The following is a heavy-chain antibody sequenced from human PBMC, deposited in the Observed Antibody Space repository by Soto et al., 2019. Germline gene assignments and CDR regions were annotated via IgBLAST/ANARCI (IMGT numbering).Heavy chain of an antibody. CDR2: ISYDGSNK. J-gene: IGHJ6*02. CDR1: GFTFSSYA. CDR3: ARDNFLSGSRGNYYYYYGMDV. D-gene: IGHD1-26*01. Sequence: GGSLRLSCAASGFTFSSYAMHWVRQAPGKGLEWVAVISYDGSNKYYADSVKGRFTISRDNSKNTLYLQMNSLRAEDTAVYYCARDNFLSGSRGNYYYYYGMDVWGQGTTVTVSS. V-gene: IGHV3-30-3*01.